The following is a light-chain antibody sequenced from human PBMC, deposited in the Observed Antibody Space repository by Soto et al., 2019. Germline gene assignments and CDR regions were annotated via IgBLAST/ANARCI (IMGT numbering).Light chain of an antibody. CDR2: GNN. Sequence: QPVLTQPPSVSGAPGQRVTISCTGSNSNIGAGYDVHWYQQLPGTAPKLLIYGNNNRPSGVPDRFSGSKSGTSASLAITGLQAKDEADYYCQSYDSSLSSVVFGGGTKLTVL. J-gene: IGLJ2*01. CDR1: NSNIGAGYD. V-gene: IGLV1-40*01. CDR3: QSYDSSLSSVV.